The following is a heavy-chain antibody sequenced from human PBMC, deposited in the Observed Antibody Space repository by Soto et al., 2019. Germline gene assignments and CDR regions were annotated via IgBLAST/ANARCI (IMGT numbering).Heavy chain of an antibody. D-gene: IGHD2-21*01. CDR3: AKYSV. Sequence: EVQLLESGGGLVQPGGSLRLSCAASGFSFSSQKMSWVRQSPGKGLEWVSGISESGSITYYADSVKGRLTISRDNSKNTLYLQMNSLRAEDTAVYSCAKYSVWGQGTTVIVSS. CDR1: GFSFSSQK. CDR2: ISESGSIT. J-gene: IGHJ6*02. V-gene: IGHV3-23*01.